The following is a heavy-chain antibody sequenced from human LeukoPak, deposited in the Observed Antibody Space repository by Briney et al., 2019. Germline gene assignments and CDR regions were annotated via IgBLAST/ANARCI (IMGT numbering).Heavy chain of an antibody. J-gene: IGHJ6*02. V-gene: IGHV3-11*01. CDR2: ISSSGSTI. CDR1: GFTFSDYY. CDR3: ARVDSYCSSTSCYNYYYGMDV. Sequence: GGSLRLSCAASGFTFSDYYMSWIRQVPGKGLEWVSYISSSGSTIYYADSVKGRFTISRDNAKNSLYLQMNSLRAEDTAVYYCARVDSYCSSTSCYNYYYGMDVWGQGTTVTVSS. D-gene: IGHD2-2*01.